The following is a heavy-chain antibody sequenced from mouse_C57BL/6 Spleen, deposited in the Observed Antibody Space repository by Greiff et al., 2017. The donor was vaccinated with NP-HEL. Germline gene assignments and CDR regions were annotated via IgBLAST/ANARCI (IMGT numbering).Heavy chain of an antibody. Sequence: QVQLQQSGAELVKPGASVKLSCKASGYTFTSYWMQWVKQRPGQGLEWIGEIDPSDSYTNYNQKFKGKATLTVDTSSSTAYMQLSSLTSEDSAVYYCARSSDYYGSSYRFAYWGQGTLVTVSA. CDR2: IDPSDSYT. D-gene: IGHD1-1*01. CDR3: ARSSDYYGSSYRFAY. CDR1: GYTFTSYW. J-gene: IGHJ3*01. V-gene: IGHV1-50*01.